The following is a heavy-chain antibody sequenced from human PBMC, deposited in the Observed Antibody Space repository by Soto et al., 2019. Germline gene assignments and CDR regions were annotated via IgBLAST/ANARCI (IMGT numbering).Heavy chain of an antibody. CDR1: GYTFTTYA. CDR2: INTDNGNT. J-gene: IGHJ4*02. CDR3: ARSRVRGGYYFDY. D-gene: IGHD3-16*01. Sequence: ASVKVSCKASGYTFTTYAIHWVRQAPGQSLEWMGWINTDNGNTYYSQKMQARVTITRDTSASTTYMELSRLRSEDTAVYYCARSRVRGGYYFDYWGQGALVTVSA. V-gene: IGHV1-3*04.